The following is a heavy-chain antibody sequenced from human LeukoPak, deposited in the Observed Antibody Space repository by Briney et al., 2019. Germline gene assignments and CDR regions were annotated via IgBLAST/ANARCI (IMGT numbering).Heavy chain of an antibody. V-gene: IGHV1-8*01. Sequence: APVKVSCKASGYTFTSYDINWVRQAPGQGLEWMGWMNPNSGNTDYAQKFQGRVTMTRNTSISTAYMELSSLRSEDTAVYYCARGPHSGYDYGYYYYYMDVWGKGTTVTVSS. D-gene: IGHD5-12*01. CDR2: MNPNSGNT. CDR3: ARGPHSGYDYGYYYYYMDV. J-gene: IGHJ6*03. CDR1: GYTFTSYD.